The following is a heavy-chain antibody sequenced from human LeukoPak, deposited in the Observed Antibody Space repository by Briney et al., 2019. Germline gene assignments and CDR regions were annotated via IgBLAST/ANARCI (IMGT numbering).Heavy chain of an antibody. CDR2: IYTSGST. V-gene: IGHV4-4*07. CDR1: GGSISSYY. J-gene: IGHJ1*01. Sequence: SETLSLTCTVSGGSISSYYWSWIRQPAGKGLEWIGRIYTSGSTNYNPSLKSRVTMSVDTSKNQFSLKLSSVTAADTAVYYCAGTGYCSGGSCSGYFQHWGQGTLVTVSS. CDR3: AGTGYCSGGSCSGYFQH. D-gene: IGHD2-15*01.